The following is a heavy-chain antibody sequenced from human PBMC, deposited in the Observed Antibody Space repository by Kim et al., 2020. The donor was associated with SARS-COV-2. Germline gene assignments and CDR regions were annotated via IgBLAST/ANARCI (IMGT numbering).Heavy chain of an antibody. CDR1: GGSVSSSSYY. Sequence: SETLSLTCTVSGGSVSSSSYYWSWIRQPPGKGLEWIGFIYYSGSTKYNPSLKSRVTISVDTSKNQFSLRLSSVTAADTAIHYCARESNWNYVVYWGQGTLVTVSS. CDR3: ARESNWNYVVY. D-gene: IGHD1-7*01. J-gene: IGHJ4*02. V-gene: IGHV4-61*01. CDR2: IYYSGST.